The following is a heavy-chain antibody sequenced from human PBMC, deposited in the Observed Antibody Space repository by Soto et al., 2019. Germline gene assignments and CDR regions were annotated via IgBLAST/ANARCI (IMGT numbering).Heavy chain of an antibody. CDR2: ISYDGSNK. Sequence: SLRLSCAASGFTFSSYAMNWVRQTPGKGLEWVALISYDGSNKYYADSVKGRFTISRDNPKNTLYLQMNSLRAEDTAMYYCAKKWVYDSSGWSFDYWGQGTLVTVSS. CDR3: AKKWVYDSSGWSFDY. V-gene: IGHV3-30*18. D-gene: IGHD3-22*01. J-gene: IGHJ4*02. CDR1: GFTFSSYA.